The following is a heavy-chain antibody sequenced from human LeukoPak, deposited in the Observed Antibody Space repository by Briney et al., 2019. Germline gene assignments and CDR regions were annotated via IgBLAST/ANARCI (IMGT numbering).Heavy chain of an antibody. V-gene: IGHV4-61*01. CDR1: GGSVSSGSYY. CDR3: ARAGAARHFDY. D-gene: IGHD6-6*01. CDR2: IYYSGST. Sequence: PSETLSLTCTVSGGSVSSGSYYWSWIRQPPGKGLEWIGYIYYSGSTNYNPSLKSRVTISVDTSKNQFSLKLSSVTAADTAVYYCARAGAARHFDYWGQGTLVTVSS. J-gene: IGHJ4*02.